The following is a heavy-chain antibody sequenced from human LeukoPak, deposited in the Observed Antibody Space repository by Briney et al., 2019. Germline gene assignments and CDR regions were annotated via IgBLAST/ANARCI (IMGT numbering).Heavy chain of an antibody. CDR2: INPNSGGT. Sequence: ASVKVSYKASGYIFTDYYMHWVRRAPGQELGWMGRINPNSGGTNYAQKFQGRVTMTRDTSISTAYTELSSLRSDDTAVYYCAREQPDTMIVVSWGQGTLVTVSS. V-gene: IGHV1/OR15-1*02. J-gene: IGHJ4*02. D-gene: IGHD3-22*01. CDR1: GYIFTDYY. CDR3: AREQPDTMIVVS.